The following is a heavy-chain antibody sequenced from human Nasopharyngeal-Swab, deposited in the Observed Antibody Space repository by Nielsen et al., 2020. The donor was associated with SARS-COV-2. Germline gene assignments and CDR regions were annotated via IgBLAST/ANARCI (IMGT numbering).Heavy chain of an antibody. CDR2: IYPGDSDT. CDR1: GYSFTSYW. CDR3: ASGIAAAGTHYGMDV. D-gene: IGHD6-13*01. J-gene: IGHJ6*02. Sequence: GESLKISCKGSGYSFTSYWIGWVRQMPGKGLEWMGIIYPGDSDTRYSPSFQGQVTISADKSISTAYLQWSSLKASDTAMYYCASGIAAAGTHYGMDVWGQGTTVTVSS. V-gene: IGHV5-51*01.